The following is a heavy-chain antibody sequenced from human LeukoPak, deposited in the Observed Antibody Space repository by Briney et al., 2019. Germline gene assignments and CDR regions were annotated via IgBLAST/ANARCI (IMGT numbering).Heavy chain of an antibody. Sequence: SETLSLTCTVSGYSISSGYYWGWIRQPPGKGLEWIGSIYHSGSTYYNPSLKSRVTISVDTSKNQFSLKLSSVTAADTAVYYCARGIGYYDYVWGSYRSPYFDYWGQGTLVTVSS. CDR3: ARGIGYYDYVWGSYRSPYFDY. CDR2: IYHSGST. J-gene: IGHJ4*02. D-gene: IGHD3-16*02. V-gene: IGHV4-38-2*02. CDR1: GYSISSGYY.